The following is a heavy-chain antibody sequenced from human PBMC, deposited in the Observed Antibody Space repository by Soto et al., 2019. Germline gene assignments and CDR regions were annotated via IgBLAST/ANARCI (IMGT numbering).Heavy chain of an antibody. D-gene: IGHD6-6*01. CDR1: GFTFGTQA. J-gene: IGHJ6*02. Sequence: GGSLRLSCGLSGFTFGTQAMRWVRQAPGKGLEWVAVITYDGSNKYYADSVKGRFTISRDNSKNTLYLQMNSLRAEDTAVYYCAKDRGSIAAQRYYYYGMDVWGQGTTVTVSS. V-gene: IGHV3-30*18. CDR3: AKDRGSIAAQRYYYYGMDV. CDR2: ITYDGSNK.